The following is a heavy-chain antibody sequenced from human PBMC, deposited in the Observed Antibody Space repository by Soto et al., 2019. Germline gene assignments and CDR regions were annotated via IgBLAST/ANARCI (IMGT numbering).Heavy chain of an antibody. Sequence: QVQLGQSGAEVKKPGSSVKVSCKASGGTFSSYAISWVRQAPGQGLEWMGGILPIFGTANYAQKFQGRVTITADESTSTAYMELSSLRSEDTAVYYCVRGRETVTTRLRFYYYGMDVWGQGTTVTVSS. CDR3: VRGRETVTTRLRFYYYGMDV. V-gene: IGHV1-69*12. CDR1: GGTFSSYA. D-gene: IGHD4-17*01. J-gene: IGHJ6*02. CDR2: ILPIFGTA.